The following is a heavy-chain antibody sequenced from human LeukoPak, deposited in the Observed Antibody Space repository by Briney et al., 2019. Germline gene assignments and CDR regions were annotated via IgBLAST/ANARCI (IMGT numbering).Heavy chain of an antibody. CDR2: IRSKANSYAT. Sequence: GGSLRLSCAASGFTFSGSAMHWVRQASGKGLEWVGRIRSKANSYATVYAASVKGRFTISRDDSKNTAYLQMNSLKTEDTAVYYCTTRPHIVGATTFDYWGQGTLVTVSS. D-gene: IGHD1-26*01. CDR3: TTRPHIVGATTFDY. CDR1: GFTFSGSA. V-gene: IGHV3-73*01. J-gene: IGHJ4*02.